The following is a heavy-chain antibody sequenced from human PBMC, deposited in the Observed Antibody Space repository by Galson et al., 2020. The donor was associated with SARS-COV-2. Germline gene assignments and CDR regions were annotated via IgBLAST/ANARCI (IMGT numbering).Heavy chain of an antibody. CDR3: ARGDMRNDYFDY. Sequence: GGSLRLSCAASGFTFSSYWMHWIRQAPGKGLVWVSRIYSKGSSKSYEDPVKGRFTISGDNAKNTLYLQMNSLRAEDTAVYYCARGDMRNDYFDYWGQGTLVTVSS. CDR1: GFTFSSYW. D-gene: IGHD3-16*01. CDR2: IYSKGSSK. V-gene: IGHV3-74*01. J-gene: IGHJ4*02.